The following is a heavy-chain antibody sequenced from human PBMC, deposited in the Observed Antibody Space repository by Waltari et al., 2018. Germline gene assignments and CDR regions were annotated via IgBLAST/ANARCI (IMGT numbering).Heavy chain of an antibody. Sequence: QVQLVESGGGVVQPGRAVRLSCAASGVRFSRYGMHWGSQAPGKGLEWGAVIWYDGSNKYYADSVQGRFTISRDNSKNTLYLQMNSLRAEDTAVYYCAKGSSGGSGKYFDYWGQGTLVTVSS. V-gene: IGHV3-33*06. CDR3: AKGSSGGSGKYFDY. CDR1: GVRFSRYG. CDR2: IWYDGSNK. J-gene: IGHJ4*02. D-gene: IGHD2-15*01.